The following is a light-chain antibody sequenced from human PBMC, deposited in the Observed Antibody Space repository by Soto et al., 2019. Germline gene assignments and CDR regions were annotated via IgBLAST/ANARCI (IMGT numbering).Light chain of an antibody. CDR3: QQYGSSGT. Sequence: EIVLTQSPGTLSLSPGDRATLSCRASQSVGNNLAWYQQKPGQAPGLLIYGASNRATGIPDRFSGSGSGTDFTLTISRLEPEDFAVYYCQQYGSSGTFGQGTKVDIK. CDR1: QSVGNN. V-gene: IGKV3-20*01. J-gene: IGKJ1*01. CDR2: GAS.